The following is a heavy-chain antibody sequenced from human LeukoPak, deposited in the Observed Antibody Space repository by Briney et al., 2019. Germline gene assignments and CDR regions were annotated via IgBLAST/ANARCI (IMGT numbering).Heavy chain of an antibody. CDR2: INHSGST. Sequence: PSETLSLTCAVYGGSFSGYYWSWLPQPPGKGLEWIGEINHSGSTNYNPSLKSRVTISVDTSKNQFSLKLSSVTAADTAVYYCARGPPMTYYFDYWGQGTLVTVSS. J-gene: IGHJ4*02. D-gene: IGHD3-22*01. V-gene: IGHV4-34*01. CDR1: GGSFSGYY. CDR3: ARGPPMTYYFDY.